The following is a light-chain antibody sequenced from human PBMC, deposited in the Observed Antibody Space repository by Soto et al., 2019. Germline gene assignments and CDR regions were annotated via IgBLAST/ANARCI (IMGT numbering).Light chain of an antibody. Sequence: EIVLTQSPVILSLSPVERATLSCRASESVGTYLAWYQQRSGQAPRLLIYDASSRATGIPDRFSGSGSGTDFTLTISRLEPEDFAVYYCQQYGSSPITFGQGTRLEIK. CDR2: DAS. CDR1: ESVGTY. J-gene: IGKJ5*01. V-gene: IGKV3-20*01. CDR3: QQYGSSPIT.